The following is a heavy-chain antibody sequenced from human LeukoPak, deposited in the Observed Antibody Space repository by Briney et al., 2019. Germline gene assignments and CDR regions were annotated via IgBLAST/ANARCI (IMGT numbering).Heavy chain of an antibody. CDR2: ITADGGTT. CDR3: AKDLISSSWYCDY. D-gene: IGHD6-13*01. J-gene: IGHJ4*02. CDR1: GFIFSSNA. V-gene: IGHV3-23*01. Sequence: GGSLRLSCAASGFIFSSNAMTWVRQAPGKGLECVSAITADGGTTYYADSVKGRFTISRDNSKNTLYLQMNSLRAEDTAVYYCAKDLISSSWYCDYWGQGTLVTVSS.